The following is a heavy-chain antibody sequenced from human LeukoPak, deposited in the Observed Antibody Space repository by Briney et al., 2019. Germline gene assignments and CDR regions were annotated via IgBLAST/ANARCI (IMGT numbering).Heavy chain of an antibody. J-gene: IGHJ3*02. CDR2: LDPEDGET. Sequence: EASVKVSCKVSGYTLTELSMHWVRQAPGKGLEWMGGLDPEDGETIYAQKFQGRVTMTEDTSTDTAYMELSSLRSEDTAVYYCATVSEWYQLLSDRAFDIWGQGTMVTVSS. CDR1: GYTLTELS. D-gene: IGHD2-2*01. V-gene: IGHV1-24*01. CDR3: ATVSEWYQLLSDRAFDI.